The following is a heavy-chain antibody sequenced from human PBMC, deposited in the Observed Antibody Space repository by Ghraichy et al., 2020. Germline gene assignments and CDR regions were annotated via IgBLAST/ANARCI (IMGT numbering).Heavy chain of an antibody. V-gene: IGHV3-30*04. CDR3: ARVVLEYSSGWPFDP. CDR2: ISYDGSNK. J-gene: IGHJ5*02. D-gene: IGHD6-19*01. CDR1: GFTFSSYA. Sequence: GESLNISCAASGFTFSSYAMHWVRQAPGKGLEWVAVISYDGSNKYYADSVKGRFTISRDNSKNTLYLQMNSLRAEDTAVYYCARVVLEYSSGWPFDPWGQGTLVTVSS.